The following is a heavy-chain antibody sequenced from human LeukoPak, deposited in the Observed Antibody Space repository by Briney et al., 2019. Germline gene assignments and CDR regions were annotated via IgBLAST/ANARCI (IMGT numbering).Heavy chain of an antibody. CDR1: GGSISSYY. V-gene: IGHV4-59*01. CDR2: IYYSGST. Sequence: SETLSLTCTVSGGSISSYYWSWIRQPPGKGLEWIGYIYYSGSTNYNPSLKSRVTISVDTSKNQFSLKLKSVTAVDTAVYHCARIEVAVAAKGGSYFDYWGQGALVTVSS. CDR3: ARIEVAVAAKGGSYFDY. D-gene: IGHD2-15*01. J-gene: IGHJ4*02.